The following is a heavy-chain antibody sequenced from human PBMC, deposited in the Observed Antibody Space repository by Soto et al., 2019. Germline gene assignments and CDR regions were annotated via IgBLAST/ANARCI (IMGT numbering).Heavy chain of an antibody. V-gene: IGHV1-69*12. CDR2: IIPIFGTA. J-gene: IGHJ6*02. Sequence: QVQLVQSGAEVKKPGSSVKVSCKASGGTFSSYAINWVRQANGQGLEWMGGIIPIFGTADYAQKFQGRVTTTADESTSTAYMERSSVRSEDTAVYYCASRRTGSPTYYYGMDVWGQGTTVTVSS. CDR3: ASRRTGSPTYYYGMDV. CDR1: GGTFSSYA. D-gene: IGHD1-1*01.